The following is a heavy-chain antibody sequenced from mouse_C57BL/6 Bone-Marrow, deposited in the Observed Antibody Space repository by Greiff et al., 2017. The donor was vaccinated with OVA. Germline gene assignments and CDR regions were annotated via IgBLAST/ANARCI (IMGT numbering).Heavy chain of an antibody. D-gene: IGHD2-4*01. CDR2: IDPSDSET. CDR1: GYTFTSYW. Sequence: QVQLQQPGAELVRPGSSVKLSCKASGYTFTSYWMHWVKQRPIQGLEWIGNIDPSDSETHYNQKFKDKATLTVDQASSTAYMQLSSLTSEDSAVYYCARPIYYDYGFDVWGTGTTVTVSS. CDR3: ARPIYYDYGFDV. V-gene: IGHV1-52*01. J-gene: IGHJ1*03.